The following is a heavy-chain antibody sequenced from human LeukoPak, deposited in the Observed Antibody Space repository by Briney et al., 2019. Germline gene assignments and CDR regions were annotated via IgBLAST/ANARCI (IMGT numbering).Heavy chain of an antibody. Sequence: SETLSLTCTVSGGSISSYYWSWIRQPAGKGLEWIGRIYTSGSTNYNPSLKSRVTMSVDTSKNQFPLKLSSVTAADTAVYYCARSTRRTVAGSYWFDPWGQGTLVTVSS. CDR1: GGSISSYY. CDR2: IYTSGST. CDR3: ARSTRRTVAGSYWFDP. V-gene: IGHV4-4*07. D-gene: IGHD6-19*01. J-gene: IGHJ5*02.